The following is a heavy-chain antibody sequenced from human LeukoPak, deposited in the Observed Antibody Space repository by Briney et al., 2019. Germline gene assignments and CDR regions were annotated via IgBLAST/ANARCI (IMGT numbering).Heavy chain of an antibody. Sequence: SETLSLTCTVSGGSISSYYWSWIRQPPGKGLEWIGYIYYSGSTNYNPSLKSRVTISVDTSKNQFSLKLSSVTAADTAAYYCARNVNGAFDIWGQGTMVTVSS. CDR2: IYYSGST. V-gene: IGHV4-59*01. CDR1: GGSISSYY. CDR3: ARNVNGAFDI. D-gene: IGHD2-8*01. J-gene: IGHJ3*02.